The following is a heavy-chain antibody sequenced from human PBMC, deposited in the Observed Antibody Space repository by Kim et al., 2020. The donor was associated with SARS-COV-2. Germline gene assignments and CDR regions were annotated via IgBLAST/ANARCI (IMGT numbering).Heavy chain of an antibody. J-gene: IGHJ4*02. CDR2: SRNKVNSYTT. V-gene: IGHV3-72*01. Sequence: GGSLRLSCAVSGFTFSDHYMDWVRQAPGTGLEWVGRSRNKVNSYTTEYAASVKGRFTISRDDSKNSLYLQMNSLETEDTAVYYCVRVDGSYSYDYWGRGTLVTVSS. CDR1: GFTFSDHY. D-gene: IGHD1-26*01. CDR3: VRVDGSYSYDY.